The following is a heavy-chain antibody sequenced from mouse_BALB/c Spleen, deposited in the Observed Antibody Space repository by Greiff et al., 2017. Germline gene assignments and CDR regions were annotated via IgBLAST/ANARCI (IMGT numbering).Heavy chain of an antibody. CDR3: ARDREYGYDAMDY. CDR1: GFSLTGYG. CDR2: IWGDGST. D-gene: IGHD2-2*01. Sequence: VQRVESGPGLVAPSQSLSITCTVSGFSLTGYGVNWVRQPPGKGLEWLGMIWGDGSTDYNSALKSRLSISKDNSKSQVFLKMNSLQTDDTARYYCARDREYGYDAMDYWGQGTSVTVSS. J-gene: IGHJ4*01. V-gene: IGHV2-6-7*01.